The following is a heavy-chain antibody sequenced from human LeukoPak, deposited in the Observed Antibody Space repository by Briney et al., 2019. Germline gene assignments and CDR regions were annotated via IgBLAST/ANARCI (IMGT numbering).Heavy chain of an antibody. V-gene: IGHV3-9*01. J-gene: IGHJ4*02. CDR1: GFTFDDYA. D-gene: IGHD6-19*01. CDR3: AKKASGWFYFDY. CDR2: ISWNNGSI. Sequence: GGSLRLSCVASGFTFDDYAMHWVRQAPGKGLEWVSGISWNNGSIGYGDSVKGRFTISRDNAKNSLYLQMNSLRAEDTALYYCAKKASGWFYFDYWGQGTLVTVSS.